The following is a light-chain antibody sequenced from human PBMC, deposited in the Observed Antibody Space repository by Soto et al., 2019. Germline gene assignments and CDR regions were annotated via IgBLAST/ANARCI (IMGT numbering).Light chain of an antibody. CDR2: DVN. CDR1: SSDVGGYNY. Sequence: QSALTQPRSVSGSPGQSVTISCTGTSSDVGGYNYVSWYQQHPGKAPKLMIYDVNKRPSGVPDRSSGSKSGNTASLTISGRQPADEADYYCCSYAGSYTWVFGGGTKLTVL. CDR3: CSYAGSYTWV. V-gene: IGLV2-11*01. J-gene: IGLJ3*02.